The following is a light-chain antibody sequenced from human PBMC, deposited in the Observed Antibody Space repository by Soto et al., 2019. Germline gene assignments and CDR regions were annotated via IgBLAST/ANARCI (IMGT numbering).Light chain of an antibody. CDR2: EAT. Sequence: QSALTQPASVSGSPGQSITISCTGSSSDVGEHNLVSWYQQRPGKAPKLIIYEATKRPSGVSSRFSGSKSGTTASLTISGLQPEDEADYSCSSSGGSATYVVFGGGTKLTVL. CDR1: SSDVGEHNL. CDR3: SSSGGSATYVV. J-gene: IGLJ2*01. V-gene: IGLV2-23*01.